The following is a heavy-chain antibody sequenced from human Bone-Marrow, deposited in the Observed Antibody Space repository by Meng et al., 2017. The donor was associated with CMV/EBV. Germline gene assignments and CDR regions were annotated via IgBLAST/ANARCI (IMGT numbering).Heavy chain of an antibody. CDR3: ARDRHCSSTSCYTGVGY. V-gene: IGHV3-48*03. D-gene: IGHD2-2*02. J-gene: IGHJ4*02. Sequence: LSLTCAASGFTFSSYEMNWVRQAPGKGLEWVSYISSSGSTIYYADSVKGRFTISRDNAKNSLYLQMNSLRAEDTAVYYCARDRHCSSTSCYTGVGYWGQGTLVTVSS. CDR1: GFTFSSYE. CDR2: ISSSGSTI.